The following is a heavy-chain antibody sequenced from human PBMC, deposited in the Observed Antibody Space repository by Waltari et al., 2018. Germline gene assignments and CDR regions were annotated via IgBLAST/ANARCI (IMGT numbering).Heavy chain of an antibody. J-gene: IGHJ4*02. D-gene: IGHD5-12*01. CDR3: ARLAVDSGYDSHIDY. CDR1: GFTFSSYS. CDR2: ISSSSSYI. V-gene: IGHV3-21*01. Sequence: EVQLVESGGGLVKPGGSLRLSCAASGFTFSSYSMNWVRQAPGKGLEWVSSISSSSSYIYYADSVKGRVTISRDNAKNSLYLQMNSLRAEDTAVYYCARLAVDSGYDSHIDYWGQGTLVTVSS.